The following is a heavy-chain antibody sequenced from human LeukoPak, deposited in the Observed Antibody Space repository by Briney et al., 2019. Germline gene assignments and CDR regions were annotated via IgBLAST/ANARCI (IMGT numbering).Heavy chain of an antibody. CDR3: VRDDGSWLSFDS. CDR1: GFTFNNYA. J-gene: IGHJ4*02. D-gene: IGHD6-13*01. CDR2: IKGDGYSA. V-gene: IGHV3-43*02. Sequence: PGGSLRLSCVTSGFTFNNYALHWVRQAPGKSLEWVCLIKGDGYSAYNADSVKGRFTISRDNSKNSLYLQMNSLTTEDTALYYCVRDDGSWLSFDSWGQGTLVTVSS.